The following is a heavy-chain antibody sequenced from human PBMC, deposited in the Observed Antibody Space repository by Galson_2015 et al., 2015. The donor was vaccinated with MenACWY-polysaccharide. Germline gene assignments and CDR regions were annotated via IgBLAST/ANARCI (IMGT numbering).Heavy chain of an antibody. CDR2: ISSSRSTT. Sequence: SLRLSCAASGFTFSSYSMNWVRRAPGKGLEWVSYISSSRSTTYYADSVKGRFTISRDNSKNTLFLQMISLRVEDTAVYYCAKAHIAARPDRRVVYYYYMDVWGKGTMVTVSS. D-gene: IGHD6-6*01. J-gene: IGHJ6*03. CDR1: GFTFSSYS. CDR3: AKAHIAARPDRRVVYYYYMDV. V-gene: IGHV3-48*01.